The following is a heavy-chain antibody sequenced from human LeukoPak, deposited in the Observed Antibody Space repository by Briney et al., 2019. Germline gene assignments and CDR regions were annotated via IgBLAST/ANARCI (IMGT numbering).Heavy chain of an antibody. D-gene: IGHD3-22*01. CDR2: INHSGST. V-gene: IGHV4-34*01. Sequence: SETLSLTCAVYGGSFSGYCWSWIRQPPGKGLEWIGEINHSGSTNYNPSLKSRVTISVDTSKNQFSLKLSSVTAADTAVYYCARGHYYDSSGYFDYWGQGTLVTVSS. CDR1: GGSFSGYC. J-gene: IGHJ4*02. CDR3: ARGHYYDSSGYFDY.